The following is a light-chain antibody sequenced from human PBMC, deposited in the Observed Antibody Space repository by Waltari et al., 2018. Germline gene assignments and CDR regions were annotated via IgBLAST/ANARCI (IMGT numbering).Light chain of an antibody. Sequence: EIVMTQSPATLSVSPGERATLSCRASQSVSSNLAWYQQNPGQAPRLLIYAASTRATGIPARFSGSGSGTEFTLTISSLQSEDFAVYYCQQYNSWPRTFGQGTKVEIK. J-gene: IGKJ1*01. CDR1: QSVSSN. CDR3: QQYNSWPRT. CDR2: AAS. V-gene: IGKV3-15*01.